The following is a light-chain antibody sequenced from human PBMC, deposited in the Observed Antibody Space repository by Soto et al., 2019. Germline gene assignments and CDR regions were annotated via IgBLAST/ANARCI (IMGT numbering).Light chain of an antibody. Sequence: EIVVTQSPGTLSVYPGERATLSCRASQRVNSDYLAWYQQKPGQAPRLLISGASTRAAGIPDRFSGSGSGTDFTLSISRLEPEDFAVYHCQQYGTSPWTFGQGTKVDIK. CDR1: QRVNSDY. J-gene: IGKJ1*01. CDR2: GAS. CDR3: QQYGTSPWT. V-gene: IGKV3-20*01.